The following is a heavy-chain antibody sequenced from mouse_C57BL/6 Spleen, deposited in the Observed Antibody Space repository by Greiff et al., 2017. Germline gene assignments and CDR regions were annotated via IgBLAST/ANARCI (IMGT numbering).Heavy chain of an antibody. D-gene: IGHD2-2*01. CDR1: GYTFTSYW. CDR3: ARFGYDKYFDY. V-gene: IGHV1-52*01. CDR2: IDPSDSET. J-gene: IGHJ2*01. Sequence: QVQLQQPGAELVRPGSSVKLSCKASGYTFTSYWMHWVKQRPIQGLEWIGNIDPSDSETHYNQKFKDKATLTVDKSSSTAYMQLSSLTSEDSAVYYCARFGYDKYFDYWGQGTTLTVSS.